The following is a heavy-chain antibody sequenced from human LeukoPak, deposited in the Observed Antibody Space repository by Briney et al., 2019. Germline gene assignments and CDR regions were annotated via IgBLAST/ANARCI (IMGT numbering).Heavy chain of an antibody. CDR1: GFTFSNYA. D-gene: IGHD1-7*01. CDR2: ISNSAINI. Sequence: GGSLRLSCAASGFTFSNYAMSWVRQTPGEGLKWVSAISNSAINIYYADSVKGRFTISRDNSKNTLYLQMNSLRAEDTAIYYCAKASQLEVRAYDSWGQGTLVTVSS. J-gene: IGHJ4*02. V-gene: IGHV3-23*01. CDR3: AKASQLEVRAYDS.